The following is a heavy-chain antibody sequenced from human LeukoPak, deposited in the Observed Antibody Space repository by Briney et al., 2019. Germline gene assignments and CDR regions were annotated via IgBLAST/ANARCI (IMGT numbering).Heavy chain of an antibody. CDR3: ASKRSSGYYEV. CDR1: GGSISSGDYY. J-gene: IGHJ4*02. CDR2: IYYSGST. D-gene: IGHD3-22*01. V-gene: IGHV4-61*08. Sequence: SETLSLTCTVSGGSISSGDYYWSWIRQPPGKGLEWIGYIYYSGSTNYNPSLKSRVTISADTSKNQFSLKVNSVTAADTAVYYCASKRSSGYYEVWGQGTLVTVSS.